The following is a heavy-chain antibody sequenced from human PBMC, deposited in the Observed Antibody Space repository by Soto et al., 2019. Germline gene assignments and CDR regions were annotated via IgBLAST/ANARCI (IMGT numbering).Heavy chain of an antibody. CDR1: GLSLSTSDMG. V-gene: IGHV2-5*01. Sequence: SGPTLVNPTQTLTLTCTFSGLSLSTSDMGVGWIRQPPGKALEWLALIYWNDDKHYSPSLAKRLTSTKDTSRGQVVRTVNNLDTVDTATYYFAPRSPSDYECYWGQGTLVTGSS. D-gene: IGHD5-12*01. J-gene: IGHJ4*02. CDR3: APRSPSDYECY. CDR2: IYWNDDK.